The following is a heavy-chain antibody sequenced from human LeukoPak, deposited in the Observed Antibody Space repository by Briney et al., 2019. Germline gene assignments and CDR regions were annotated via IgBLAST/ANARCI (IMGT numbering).Heavy chain of an antibody. D-gene: IGHD4-17*01. CDR3: ATPPSTVPRGKFDY. CDR1: GFTFSSHS. V-gene: IGHV3-21*06. CDR2: ISGSSSSI. J-gene: IGHJ4*02. Sequence: PGGSLRLSCAASGFTFSSHSMNWVRQAPGKGLEWVSSISGSSSSIYYADSVKGRFTISRDNAKNSLYLQVNSLRADDTAVYYCATPPSTVPRGKFDYWGQGTLVTVSS.